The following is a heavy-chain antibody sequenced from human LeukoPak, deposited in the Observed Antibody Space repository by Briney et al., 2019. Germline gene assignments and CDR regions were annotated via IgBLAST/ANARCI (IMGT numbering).Heavy chain of an antibody. V-gene: IGHV4-61*02. J-gene: IGHJ4*02. D-gene: IGHD5-12*01. CDR3: AGHIVATTFDY. CDR2: VSSSGST. Sequence: SQTLSLTCTVSGDSISSDSYYWAWIRQPAGKGMEFIGRVSSSGSTNYNPSLKSRVTISVDTSKNQFSLKLSSVTAADTAVYYCAGHIVATTFDYWGQGTLVTVSS. CDR1: GDSISSDSYY.